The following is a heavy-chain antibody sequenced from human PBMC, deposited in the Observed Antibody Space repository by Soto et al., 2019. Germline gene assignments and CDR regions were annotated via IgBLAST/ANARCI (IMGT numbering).Heavy chain of an antibody. CDR3: ARALVTDYNSRDYPYYFAMDV. D-gene: IGHD3-22*01. V-gene: IGHV4-31*02. J-gene: IGHJ6*02. Sequence: SETLSLTCVVSGGPVSGDDLYWSWIRHLPGKGLEWIANVYHTGTTYYNPSLKSRVSMSVDTSQNQFSLILASVTAADTAVYYCARALVTDYNSRDYPYYFAMDVWGQGTSVTVS. CDR2: VYHTGTT. CDR1: GGPVSGDDLY.